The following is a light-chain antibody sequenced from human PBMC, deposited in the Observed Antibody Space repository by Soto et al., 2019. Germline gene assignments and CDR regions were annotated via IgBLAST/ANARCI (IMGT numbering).Light chain of an antibody. Sequence: QSVLTQPASVSGSPGQSITISCTGTSSDVGGYNYVSWYQQHPGKAPKLTIYDVSNRPSGVSNRFSGSKSGNTASLTISGLQAEDEADYYCSSYTSSSTRVVFGGGTKLTVL. CDR1: SSDVGGYNY. V-gene: IGLV2-14*01. CDR3: SSYTSSSTRVV. J-gene: IGLJ2*01. CDR2: DVS.